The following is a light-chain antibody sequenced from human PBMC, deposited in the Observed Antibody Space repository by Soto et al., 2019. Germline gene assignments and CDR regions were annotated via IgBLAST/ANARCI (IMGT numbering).Light chain of an antibody. CDR3: ISYTRSSTLV. V-gene: IGLV2-14*01. Sequence: QSALTQPASVSGSPGQSITISCTGTSSDVGGYNYVSWYQQHPGKAPKLMIYEVSNRPSGVSNRFSGSKSGNTASLTISGLQAEDEADYYCISYTRSSTLVFGGGTQLTFL. CDR1: SSDVGGYNY. CDR2: EVS. J-gene: IGLJ2*01.